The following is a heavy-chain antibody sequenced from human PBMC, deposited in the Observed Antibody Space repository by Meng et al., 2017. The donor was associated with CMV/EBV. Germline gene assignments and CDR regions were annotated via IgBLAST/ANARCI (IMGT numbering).Heavy chain of an antibody. CDR2: IYYSGST. V-gene: IGHV4-30-4*08. CDR3: ARAQYSSSCDY. J-gene: IGHJ4*02. CDR1: VGSTSSGDYY. D-gene: IGHD6-13*01. Sequence: VQLQGSGPGQVKPSPTLSLTCTVSVGSTSSGDYYWSWTRQPPGKGLEWIGYIYYSGSTYYNPSLKSRVTISVNTSKNQFSLKLSSVTAADTAVYYCARAQYSSSCDYWGQGTLVTVSS.